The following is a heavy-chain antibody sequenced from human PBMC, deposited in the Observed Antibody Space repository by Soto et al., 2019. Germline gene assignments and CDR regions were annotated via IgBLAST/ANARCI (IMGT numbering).Heavy chain of an antibody. V-gene: IGHV3-23*01. CDR1: GFTFSSYA. CDR3: AKDPQPHSVTCRFDP. Sequence: GGSLRLSCAASGFTFSSYAMSWVRQAPGKGLEWVSAISGSGGSTYYADSVKGRFTISRDNSKNTLYLQMNSLRAEDTAVYYCAKDPQPHSVTCRFDPWGQGTLVTVSS. CDR2: ISGSGGST. J-gene: IGHJ5*02. D-gene: IGHD4-17*01.